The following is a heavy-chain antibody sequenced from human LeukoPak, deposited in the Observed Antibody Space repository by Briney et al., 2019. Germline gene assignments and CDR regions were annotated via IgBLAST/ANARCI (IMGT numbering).Heavy chain of an antibody. CDR3: ARVVAAAGDDY. J-gene: IGHJ4*02. Sequence: GASVKVSCKASGYTFTSYGISWVRQAPGQGLEWMGWISAYNGNTNYAQKLQGRVTMTTDTSTSTAYRELRSLRSDDTAVYYCARVVAAAGDDYWGQGTLVTVSS. V-gene: IGHV1-18*01. CDR2: ISAYNGNT. CDR1: GYTFTSYG. D-gene: IGHD6-13*01.